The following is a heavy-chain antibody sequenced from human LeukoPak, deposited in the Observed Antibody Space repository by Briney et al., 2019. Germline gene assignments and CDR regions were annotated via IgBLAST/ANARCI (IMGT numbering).Heavy chain of an antibody. CDR1: GLTLSTYD. D-gene: IGHD2/OR15-2a*01. CDR2: VSYDGSNK. CDR3: ARGGGSFHDY. J-gene: IGHJ4*02. Sequence: GRSLRLSCAASGLTLSTYDMHWVRQAPGKGLEWVAVVSYDGSNKYYADSVKGRFTISRDNSRNTLYLQMNSLRPDDTAVYYCARGGGSFHDYWGQGTLVTVSS. V-gene: IGHV3-30*03.